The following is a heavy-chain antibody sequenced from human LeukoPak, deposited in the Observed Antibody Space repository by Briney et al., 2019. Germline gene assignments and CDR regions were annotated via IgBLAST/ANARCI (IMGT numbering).Heavy chain of an antibody. Sequence: GGSLRLSCAASTFAISSYAMTWVRQAPGKGLEWVSSITGSGAGTSYADSVKGRFTVSRDNSKNTLYLQMNSLRAEDTAVYYCTKDPNGDYVGAFDFWDQGTLVIVSS. CDR1: TFAISSYA. D-gene: IGHD4-17*01. CDR2: ITGSGAGT. J-gene: IGHJ3*01. CDR3: TKDPNGDYVGAFDF. V-gene: IGHV3-23*01.